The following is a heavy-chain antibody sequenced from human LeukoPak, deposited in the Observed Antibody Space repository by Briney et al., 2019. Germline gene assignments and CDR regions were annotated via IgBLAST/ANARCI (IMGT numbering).Heavy chain of an antibody. CDR1: GGSINSDS. D-gene: IGHD6-19*01. CDR3: ARDAHSSGWSFDY. V-gene: IGHV4-59*12. J-gene: IGHJ4*02. Sequence: SETLSLTCAVSGGSINSDSWSWIRQPPGKGLEWIGNVSYSGGTNYHASLKSRVTISIDTSKNEFSLKLSSVTAADTAVYYCARDAHSSGWSFDYWGQGTLVTVSS. CDR2: VSYSGGT.